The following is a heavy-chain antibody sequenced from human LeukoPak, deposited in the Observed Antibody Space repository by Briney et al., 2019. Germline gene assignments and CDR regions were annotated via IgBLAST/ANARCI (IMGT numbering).Heavy chain of an antibody. J-gene: IGHJ4*01. CDR2: IIGSAANT. CDR3: AKYTSGTSYRGLDQ. CDR1: GLTVSSYA. V-gene: IGHV3-23*01. Sequence: GESLRLSCGASGLTVSSYAMSWVRQAPGKGLEWVSTIIGSAANTYYADPVKGRFTISRDDSKNTVYLQMNSLRAEDTAVYSCAKYTSGTSYRGLDQWGHGTLVTVSS. D-gene: IGHD3-10*01.